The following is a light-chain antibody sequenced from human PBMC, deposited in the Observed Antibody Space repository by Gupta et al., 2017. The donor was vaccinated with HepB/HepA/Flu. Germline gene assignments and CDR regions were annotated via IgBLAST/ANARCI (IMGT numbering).Light chain of an antibody. V-gene: IGKV3-15*01. CDR1: HSISAN. J-gene: IGKJ5*01. Sequence: ETLTPHSPSTPSVSPGARASLSCRAIHSISANLGRLQQKPGQAPRPLLDDASIRASGVPARFSDSESVRELTLTISSLQAEDFAIYYWQQDNSWPITFGQGTRLELK. CDR3: QQDNSWPIT. CDR2: DAS.